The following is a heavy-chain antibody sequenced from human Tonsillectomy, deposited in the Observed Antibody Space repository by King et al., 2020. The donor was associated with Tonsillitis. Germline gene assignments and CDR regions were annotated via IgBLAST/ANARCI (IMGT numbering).Heavy chain of an antibody. CDR3: ARVRSSWLLEDLPDCSFDY. D-gene: IGHD5-12*01. CDR2: INPNSGGT. CDR1: GYTFTGYY. J-gene: IGHJ4*02. Sequence: QLVQSGAEVKKPGASVKVSCKASGYTFTGYYMHWVRQAPGQGLEWMGWINPNSGGTNYAQKFQGRVTMTRDTSISTAYMELSRLRSDDTAVYYCARVRSSWLLEDLPDCSFDYWGQGTLVTVSS. V-gene: IGHV1-2*02.